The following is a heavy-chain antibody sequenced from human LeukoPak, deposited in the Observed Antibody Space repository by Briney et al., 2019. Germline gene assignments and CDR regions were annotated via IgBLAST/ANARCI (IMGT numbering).Heavy chain of an antibody. Sequence: PSETLSLTCTVSGGSISSSSYYWGWIRQPPGKGLEWIGSIYYSGSTYYNPSLKSRVTISVDTSKNQFSLKLSSVTAADTAVYYCASSLNGDPGPRVRYWGQGTLVTVSS. J-gene: IGHJ4*02. CDR2: IYYSGST. D-gene: IGHD4-17*01. CDR1: GGSISSSSYY. CDR3: ASSLNGDPGPRVRY. V-gene: IGHV4-39*01.